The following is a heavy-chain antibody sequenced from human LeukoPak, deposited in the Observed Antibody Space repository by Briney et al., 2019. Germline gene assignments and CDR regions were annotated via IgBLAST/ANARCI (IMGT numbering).Heavy chain of an antibody. J-gene: IGHJ4*02. CDR2: IKSNTDGGTT. CDR1: GFTFSNAW. CDR3: TTKVCSGGRCYFDY. V-gene: IGHV3-15*01. Sequence: PGGSLRLSCAASGFTFSNAWMNWVRQAPGKGLEWVGRIKSNTDGGTTDSAAPVKGRFTISRDDSKNTLYLQINSLKTEDTAVYYCTTKVCSGGRCYFDYWGQGTLVTVSS. D-gene: IGHD2-15*01.